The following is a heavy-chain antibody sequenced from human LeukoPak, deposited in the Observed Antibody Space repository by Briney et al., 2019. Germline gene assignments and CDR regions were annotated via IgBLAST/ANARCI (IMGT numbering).Heavy chain of an antibody. Sequence: GASVKVSCKASGYTFTSYYMHWVRQAPGQGREWMGIINPSGGSTSYAQKFQGRVTMTRDTSTSTVYMELSSLRSEDTAVYYCARLYSNYDYFDYWGQGTLLTVSS. D-gene: IGHD4-11*01. J-gene: IGHJ4*02. CDR2: INPSGGST. CDR3: ARLYSNYDYFDY. V-gene: IGHV1-46*03. CDR1: GYTFTSYY.